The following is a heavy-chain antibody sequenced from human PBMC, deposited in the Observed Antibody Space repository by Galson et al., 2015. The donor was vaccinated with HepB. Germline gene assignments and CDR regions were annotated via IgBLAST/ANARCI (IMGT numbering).Heavy chain of an antibody. CDR3: ARAGGRIAVAGLYYYYGMDV. V-gene: IGHV3-13*04. J-gene: IGHJ6*02. CDR2: IGTAGDT. Sequence: SLRLSCAASGFTFSSYDMHWVRQATGKGLEWVSAIGTAGDTYYPGSVKGRFTISRENAKNSLYLQMNSLRAGDTAVYYCARAGGRIAVAGLYYYYGMDVWGQGTTVTVSS. CDR1: GFTFSSYD. D-gene: IGHD6-19*01.